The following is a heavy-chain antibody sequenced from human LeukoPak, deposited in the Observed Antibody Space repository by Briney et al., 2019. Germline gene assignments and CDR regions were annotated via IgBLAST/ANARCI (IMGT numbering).Heavy chain of an antibody. D-gene: IGHD1-14*01. CDR3: ARRPGITGTTPHFDY. J-gene: IGHJ4*02. V-gene: IGHV1-69*05. CDR1: GGTFSSYA. Sequence: SVKVSCKASGGTFSSYAISWVRQAPGQGLEWMGGIIPIFGTANYAQKFQGRVTITTDESTSTAYMELSSLRSEDTAVYYCARRPGITGTTPHFDYWGQGTLVTVSS. CDR2: IIPIFGTA.